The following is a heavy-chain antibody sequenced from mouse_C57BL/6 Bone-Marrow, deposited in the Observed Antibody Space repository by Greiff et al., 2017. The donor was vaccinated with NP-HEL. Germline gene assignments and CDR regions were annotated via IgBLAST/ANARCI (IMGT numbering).Heavy chain of an antibody. J-gene: IGHJ1*03. V-gene: IGHV1-18*01. D-gene: IGHD1-1*01. CDR1: GYTFTDYN. CDR3: ARFPVITTVVGPYWYFDV. Sequence: EVQRVESGPELVKPGASVKIPCKASGYTFTDYNMDWVKQSHGKSLEWIGDINPNNGGTIYNQKFKGKATLTVDKSSSTAYMELRSLTSEETSVDYCARFPVITTVVGPYWYFDVWGRGTTVTVSS. CDR2: INPNNGGT.